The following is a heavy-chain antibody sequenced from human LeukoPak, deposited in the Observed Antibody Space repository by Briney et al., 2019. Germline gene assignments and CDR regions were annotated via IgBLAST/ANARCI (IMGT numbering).Heavy chain of an antibody. Sequence: GGSLRLSCVASGFTSGVYAMSWVRQAPGKGLEWISYIGGDGIAFYADSVKGRFTASKDDARKSMYLQMNSLRVEDTAVYYCAKDRANWAIDDWGQGTQVTVSS. D-gene: IGHD3-16*01. CDR2: IGGDGIA. CDR1: GFTSGVYA. J-gene: IGHJ4*02. CDR3: AKDRANWAIDD. V-gene: IGHV3-48*04.